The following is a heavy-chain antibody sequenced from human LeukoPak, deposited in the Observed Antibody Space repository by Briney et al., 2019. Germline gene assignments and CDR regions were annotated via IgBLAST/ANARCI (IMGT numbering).Heavy chain of an antibody. CDR3: AREGIAAAGTIGSSWFDP. CDR1: GGSISSYY. Sequence: PSETLSLTCTVSGGSISSYYWSWIRQPPGKGLEWIGYIYYRGSTNYNPSLKSRVTISVDTSKNQFSLKLISVTAADTAVYYCAREGIAAAGTIGSSWFDPWGQGTLVTVSS. D-gene: IGHD6-13*01. J-gene: IGHJ5*02. CDR2: IYYRGST. V-gene: IGHV4-59*01.